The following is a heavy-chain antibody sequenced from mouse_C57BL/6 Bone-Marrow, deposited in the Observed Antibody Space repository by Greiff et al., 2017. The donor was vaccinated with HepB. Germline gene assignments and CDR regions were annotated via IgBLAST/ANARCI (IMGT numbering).Heavy chain of an antibody. J-gene: IGHJ4*01. V-gene: IGHV1-78*01. D-gene: IGHD1-1*01. CDR1: GYTFTDHT. CDR2: IYPRDGST. Sequence: VQLQQSDAELVKPGASVKISCKVSGYTFTDHTIHWMKQRPEQGLEWIGYIYPRDGSTKYNEKFKGKATLTADKSSSTAYMQLNSLTSEDSAVYFCARGPYYYGSSYNAMDYWGQGTSVTVSS. CDR3: ARGPYYYGSSYNAMDY.